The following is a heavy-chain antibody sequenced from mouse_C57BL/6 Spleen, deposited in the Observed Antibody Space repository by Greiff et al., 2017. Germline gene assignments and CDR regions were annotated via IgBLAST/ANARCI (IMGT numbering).Heavy chain of an antibody. CDR2: IRNKANGYTT. CDR3: ASSYYYGSSPCDY. V-gene: IGHV7-3*01. Sequence: EVQLVESGGGLVQPGGSLSLSCAASGFTFTDYYMRWVRQPPGKALEWLGFIRNKANGYTTEYSVSVKGRFTISRDNSQSILYLKMNALRAEDSAPYYCASSYYYGSSPCDYWGQGTTLTVSS. D-gene: IGHD1-1*01. CDR1: GFTFTDYY. J-gene: IGHJ2*01.